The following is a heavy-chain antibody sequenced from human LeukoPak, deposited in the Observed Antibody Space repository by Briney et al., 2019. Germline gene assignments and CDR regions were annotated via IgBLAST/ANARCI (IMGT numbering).Heavy chain of an antibody. D-gene: IGHD5/OR15-5a*01. V-gene: IGHV1-2*02. CDR2: INPNSGGT. J-gene: IGHJ4*02. CDR1: GYTFTSYG. CDR3: ARESSVYDHYYFDY. Sequence: ASVKVSCKASGYTFTSYGISWVRQAPGQGLEWMGWINPNSGGTNYAQKFQGRVTMTRDTSISTAYMELSRLRSDDSAVYYCARESSVYDHYYFDYWGQGTLVTVSS.